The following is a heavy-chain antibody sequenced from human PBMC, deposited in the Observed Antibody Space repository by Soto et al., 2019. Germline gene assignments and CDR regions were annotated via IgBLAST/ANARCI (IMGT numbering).Heavy chain of an antibody. CDR3: AHRLPSWMERRRGFAP. CDR1: GFPLSTSGVG. V-gene: IGHV2-5*02. D-gene: IGHD1-1*01. Sequence: QITLKKSGPTLVKPTQSLTLTCTFSGFPLSTSGVGVGWIRQPPGKDLEWLALIYWDDDKRYSPSLKSRLTITKDTAKNQVGPTMTNMDPMDRGTQYYAHRLPSWMERRRGFAPWGQGTLVTVSS. CDR2: IYWDDDK. J-gene: IGHJ5*02.